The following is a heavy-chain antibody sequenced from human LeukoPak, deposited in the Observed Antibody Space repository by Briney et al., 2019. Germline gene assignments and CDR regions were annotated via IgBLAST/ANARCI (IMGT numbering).Heavy chain of an antibody. Sequence: PGGSLRLSCAASGFTFSSYAMSWVRQAPGKGLEWVSAISGSGGSTNYADSVKGRFTISRDNSKNTLYLQMNSLRAEDTAVYYCAKDGVVDYYCYYMDVWGKGTTVTVSS. CDR1: GFTFSSYA. CDR3: AKDGVVDYYCYYMDV. CDR2: ISGSGGST. V-gene: IGHV3-23*01. J-gene: IGHJ6*03. D-gene: IGHD2-21*01.